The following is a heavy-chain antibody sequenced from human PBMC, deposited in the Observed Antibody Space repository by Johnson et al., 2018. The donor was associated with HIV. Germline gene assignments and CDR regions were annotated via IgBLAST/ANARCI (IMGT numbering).Heavy chain of an antibody. Sequence: VQLVESGGGLVQPGRSLRLSCAASGFNFDDYAMHWVRQAPGKGPEWVSGISWNSHMIGYVEAVKGRFTISRDNARNSLYLQMDSLRAEDTALYYCAKDVERLRDFDWNLRAAFDMWGQGTMVTVSP. D-gene: IGHD3-9*01. CDR2: ISWNSHMI. V-gene: IGHV3-9*01. CDR1: GFNFDDYA. J-gene: IGHJ3*02. CDR3: AKDVERLRDFDWNLRAAFDM.